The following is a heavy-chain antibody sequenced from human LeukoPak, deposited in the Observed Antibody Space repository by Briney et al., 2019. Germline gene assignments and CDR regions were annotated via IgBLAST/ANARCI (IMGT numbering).Heavy chain of an antibody. V-gene: IGHV4-4*07. CDR2: IYASGSL. D-gene: IGHD1-26*01. Sequence: SETLSLTCTVSGGSISSYYWSWIRQPAGKGLEWIGRIYASGSLNYNPSLKSRVTMSVDTSKSQFSLKLISMTAAATAVHYCARDPRGIVGANHNWFDPWGQGTLVTVSS. CDR3: ARDPRGIVGANHNWFDP. CDR1: GGSISSYY. J-gene: IGHJ5*02.